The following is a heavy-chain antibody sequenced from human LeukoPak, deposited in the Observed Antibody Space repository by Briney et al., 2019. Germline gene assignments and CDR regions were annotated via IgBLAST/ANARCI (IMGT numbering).Heavy chain of an antibody. V-gene: IGHV3-30*18. CDR1: GFTFSSYG. J-gene: IGHJ4*02. Sequence: GGSLRLSCAASGFTFSSYGMHWVRQAPGKGLEWVAVISYDGSNKYYADSVKGRFTISGDNSKNTLYLQMNSLRAEDTAVYYCAKFYRGAVAADYWGQGTLVTVSS. D-gene: IGHD6-19*01. CDR3: AKFYRGAVAADY. CDR2: ISYDGSNK.